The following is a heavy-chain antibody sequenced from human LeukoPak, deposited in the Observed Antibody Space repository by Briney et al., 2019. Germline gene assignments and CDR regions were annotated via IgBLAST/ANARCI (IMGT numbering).Heavy chain of an antibody. D-gene: IGHD5-18*01. V-gene: IGHV1-2*02. CDR1: GYTFTDYY. CDR3: AKDQGRGYTYGLYYSDY. CDR2: INPNSGGT. J-gene: IGHJ4*02. Sequence: ASVKVSCKASGYTFTDYYMHWVRQAPGQGLEWMGWINPNSGGTNYAQKFQGRVTMTRDTSISTAYMELSRLRSDDTAVYYCAKDQGRGYTYGLYYSDYWGQGTLVTVSS.